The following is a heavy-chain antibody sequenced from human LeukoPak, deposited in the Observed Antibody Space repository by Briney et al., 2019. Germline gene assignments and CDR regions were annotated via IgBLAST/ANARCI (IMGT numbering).Heavy chain of an antibody. J-gene: IGHJ5*02. CDR3: AKCDTTCIRNWFDP. V-gene: IGHV3-23*01. D-gene: IGHD2-2*01. CDR2: ISGTGGAT. CDR1: GFTFSTYA. Sequence: PPGGSLRLSCAASGFTFSTYAMSWVRQAPGTGLEWVSSISGTGGATNYADSVKGRFTISRDNSKNTLYLQMNRLRAEDTALYYCAKCDTTCIRNWFDPWGQGTLVTVSS.